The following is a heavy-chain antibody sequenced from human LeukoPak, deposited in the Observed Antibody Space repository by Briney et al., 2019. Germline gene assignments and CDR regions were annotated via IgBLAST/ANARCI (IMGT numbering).Heavy chain of an antibody. J-gene: IGHJ4*02. V-gene: IGHV3-48*04. CDR1: GFTFSNYN. Sequence: GGSLRLSCAASGFTFSNYNINWVRQAPEKGLEWVSYISTSSSAIYYADSVKGRFAISRDNAKNSLYLQMNSLRAEDTAVYYCARALDYGGNSDYWGQGTLVTVSS. CDR3: ARALDYGGNSDY. CDR2: ISTSSSAI. D-gene: IGHD4-23*01.